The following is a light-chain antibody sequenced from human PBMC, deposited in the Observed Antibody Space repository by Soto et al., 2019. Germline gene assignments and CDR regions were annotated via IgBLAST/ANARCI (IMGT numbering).Light chain of an antibody. CDR1: QSVSSSY. V-gene: IGKV3-20*01. CDR2: GAS. Sequence: EIVLTQSPGTLSLSPGERATLSCRASQSVSSSYLAWYQQKPGQAPRLLIYGASSRATGIPDRFSGSGSGTDFTLTISRLEPEDFAVYYCQQYGSSPFGLVTFGGGTKVEIK. CDR3: QQYGSSPFGLVT. J-gene: IGKJ4*01.